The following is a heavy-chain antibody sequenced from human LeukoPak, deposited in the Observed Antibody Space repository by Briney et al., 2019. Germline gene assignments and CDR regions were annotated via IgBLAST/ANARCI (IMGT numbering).Heavy chain of an antibody. CDR1: GFTFSNAW. D-gene: IGHD1-1*01. V-gene: IGHV3-15*01. Sequence: GGSLRLSCAASGFTFSNAWMSWVRQAPGKGLEWVGRINSKTNGGTTDYAAPVKGRFTISRDDSKNTLYLQMNSLRSEDTAVYYCARGTTGYWGQGTLVTVSS. CDR3: ARGTTGY. CDR2: INSKTNGGTT. J-gene: IGHJ4*02.